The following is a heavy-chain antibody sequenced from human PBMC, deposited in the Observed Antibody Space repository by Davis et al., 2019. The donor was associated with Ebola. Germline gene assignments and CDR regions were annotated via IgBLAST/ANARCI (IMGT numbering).Heavy chain of an antibody. CDR3: VRSHSIGWRGGFDY. J-gene: IGHJ4*02. V-gene: IGHV3-72*01. CDR2: NIKTANIYIT. CDR1: GFIFSDHY. Sequence: GGSLRLSCAASGFIFSDHYVDWVRQAPGKGLEWVGRNIKTANIYITEYAASVKGRFTISRNDSKNLLYLTMNILKTEDTAVYYCVRSHSIGWRGGFDYWGQGTLFTVSS. D-gene: IGHD6-19*01.